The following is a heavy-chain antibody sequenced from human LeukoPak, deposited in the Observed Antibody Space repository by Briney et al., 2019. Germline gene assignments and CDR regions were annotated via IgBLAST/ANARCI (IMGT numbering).Heavy chain of an antibody. CDR3: ASRGEVARGYDFWSGYYMDAFDI. D-gene: IGHD3-3*01. J-gene: IGHJ3*02. CDR1: GYTFTGYY. Sequence: ASVKVSCKASGYTFTGYYMHWVRQAPGQGLEWMGWINPNSGGTNYAQKFQGWVTMTRDTSISTAYMELSRLRSDDTAVYYCASRGEVARGYDFWSGYYMDAFDIWGQGTMVTVSS. CDR2: INPNSGGT. V-gene: IGHV1-2*04.